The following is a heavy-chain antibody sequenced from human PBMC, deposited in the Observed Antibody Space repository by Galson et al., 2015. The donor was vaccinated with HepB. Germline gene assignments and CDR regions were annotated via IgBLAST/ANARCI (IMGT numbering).Heavy chain of an antibody. Sequence: SLRLSCAASGFTFSSYWMSWVRQAPGKGLEWVANIKQDGSEKYYVDSVKGRFTISRDNAKNSLYLQMNSLRAEDTAVYYCASIAYRSWFDPWGQGTLVTVSS. CDR1: GFTFSSYW. CDR3: ASIAYRSWFDP. V-gene: IGHV3-7*01. J-gene: IGHJ5*02. D-gene: IGHD1-26*01. CDR2: IKQDGSEK.